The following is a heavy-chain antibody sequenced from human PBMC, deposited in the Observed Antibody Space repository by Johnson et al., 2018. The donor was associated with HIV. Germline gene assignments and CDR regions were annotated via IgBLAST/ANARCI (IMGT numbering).Heavy chain of an antibody. CDR1: GFTFSSYA. J-gene: IGHJ3*01. D-gene: IGHD5/OR15-5a*01. Sequence: VQLVESGGGVVQPGRSLRLSCAASGFTFSSYAMHWVRQAPGKGLDWVAVISYDGGNIYYTDSVKGRFTISRDNSKNTLYLQMNSLRAEDTAVYYCTRPIVSTSEVFDLWGQGTMVTVSS. CDR2: ISYDGGNI. CDR3: TRPIVSTSEVFDL. V-gene: IGHV3-30*04.